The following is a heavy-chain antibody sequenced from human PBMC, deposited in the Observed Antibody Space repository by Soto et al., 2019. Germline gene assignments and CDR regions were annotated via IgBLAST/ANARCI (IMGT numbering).Heavy chain of an antibody. J-gene: IGHJ4*02. CDR2: INHSGST. D-gene: IGHD3-22*01. V-gene: IGHV4-34*01. CDR1: GGSFSGYY. Sequence: QVQLQQWGAGLVKPSETLSLTCAVYGGSFSGYYWSRIRQPPGKGLEWNGEINHSGSTNHNPSLKRRVTISVDTSKSQFSLKVSSVTAADTAVYYCARAGRYYDSSGYYRHYYFDYWGQGTLVTVSS. CDR3: ARAGRYYDSSGYYRHYYFDY.